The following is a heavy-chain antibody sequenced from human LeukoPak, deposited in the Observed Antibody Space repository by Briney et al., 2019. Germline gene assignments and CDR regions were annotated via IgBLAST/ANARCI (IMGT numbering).Heavy chain of an antibody. Sequence: GGSLRLSCAASGFTFSTYAMAWVRQAPGKGLEWVSSIGNSGVTTYYADSVKGRFTISRDNSKNTLYLQMNSLRAEDTAVYYCAKDPEAFPSSFDYWGQGTLVTVSS. J-gene: IGHJ4*02. CDR3: AKDPEAFPSSFDY. V-gene: IGHV3-23*01. CDR1: GFTFSTYA. CDR2: IGNSGVTT.